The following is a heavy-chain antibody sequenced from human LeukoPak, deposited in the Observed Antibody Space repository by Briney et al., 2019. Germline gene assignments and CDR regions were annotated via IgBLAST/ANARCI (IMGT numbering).Heavy chain of an antibody. CDR3: ARGTPTRLGGIFYFDY. CDR1: GGSISSGSYC. J-gene: IGHJ4*02. D-gene: IGHD3-3*02. Sequence: SETLSLTCTVSGGSISSGSYCWNWIRQPAGKALEWIGRIYGSGSTTDNPSLKSRVTMSVDTSKKQFSLKLNSVTAADTAVYYCARGTPTRLGGIFYFDYWGQGILVTVSS. CDR2: IYGSGST. V-gene: IGHV4-61*02.